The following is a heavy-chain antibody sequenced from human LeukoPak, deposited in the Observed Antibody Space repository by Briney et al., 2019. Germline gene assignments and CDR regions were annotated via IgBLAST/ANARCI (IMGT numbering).Heavy chain of an antibody. Sequence: SETLSLTCAVYGGSFSGYYWSWIRQPPGKGLEWIGEINHSGSTNYNASLKSRVTISVDTSKNQFSLKLSSVTAADTAVYYCARGLTSLRRSRAYYDSRPDAFDIWGQGTMVTVSS. CDR2: INHSGST. CDR3: ARGLTSLRRSRAYYDSRPDAFDI. V-gene: IGHV4-34*01. D-gene: IGHD3-22*01. J-gene: IGHJ3*02. CDR1: GGSFSGYY.